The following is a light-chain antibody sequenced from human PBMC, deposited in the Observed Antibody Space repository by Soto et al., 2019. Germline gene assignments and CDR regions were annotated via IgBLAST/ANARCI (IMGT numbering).Light chain of an antibody. V-gene: IGLV2-11*01. Sequence: QSVLTQPRSVSLSPGQSVTMSCTGTSSDVGGYNYVSWYQQHPGKAPKPMIYDVSKRPSGVPDRFSGSRSGNTASLTISGLQAEDEADYYCSSYSSGSTPYVFGTGTKVTVL. J-gene: IGLJ1*01. CDR2: DVS. CDR1: SSDVGGYNY. CDR3: SSYSSGSTPYV.